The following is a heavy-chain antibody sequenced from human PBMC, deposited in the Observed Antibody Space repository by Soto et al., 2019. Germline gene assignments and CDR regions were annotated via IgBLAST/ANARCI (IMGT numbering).Heavy chain of an antibody. CDR1: GFTFSSYG. D-gene: IGHD6-19*01. Sequence: PWGSLRLSCAASGFTFSSYGMHWFRQAPGKGLEWVAVISYDGSNKYYADSVKGRFTISRDNSKNTLYLQMNSLRAEDTAVYYCAKDRTVAGHLNGMDVWGQGTTVTVSS. CDR3: AKDRTVAGHLNGMDV. J-gene: IGHJ6*02. V-gene: IGHV3-30*18. CDR2: ISYDGSNK.